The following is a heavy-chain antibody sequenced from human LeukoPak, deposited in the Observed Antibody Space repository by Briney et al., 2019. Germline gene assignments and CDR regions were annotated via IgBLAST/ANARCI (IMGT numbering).Heavy chain of an antibody. CDR3: ARRLNYYYGMDV. CDR2: IYYSGST. CDR1: GGSISSYY. J-gene: IGHJ6*02. V-gene: IGHV4-59*12. Sequence: SETLSLTCTVSGGSISSYYWSWIRQPPGKGLEWIGYIYYSGSTNYNPSLKSRVTISVDTSKNQFSLKLSSVTAADTAVYYCARRLNYYYGMDVWGQGTTVTVSS.